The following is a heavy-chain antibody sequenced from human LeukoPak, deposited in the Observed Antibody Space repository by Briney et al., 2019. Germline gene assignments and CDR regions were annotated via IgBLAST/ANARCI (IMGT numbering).Heavy chain of an antibody. Sequence: GGSLRLSCAASGFTFSSYAMSWVRQAPGKGLEWVSYISSSGSTIYYADSVKGRFTISRDNAKNSLYLQMNSLRAEDTAVYYCARDQPQWHYDFWSGPDAFDIWGQGTMVTVSS. V-gene: IGHV3-48*04. CDR1: GFTFSSYA. CDR2: ISSSGSTI. J-gene: IGHJ3*02. CDR3: ARDQPQWHYDFWSGPDAFDI. D-gene: IGHD3-3*01.